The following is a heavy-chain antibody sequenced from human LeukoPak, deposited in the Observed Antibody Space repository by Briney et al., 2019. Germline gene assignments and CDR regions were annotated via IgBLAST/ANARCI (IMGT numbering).Heavy chain of an antibody. CDR2: IWYDGGYK. CDR1: GFTFSSYS. CDR3: AREGPERLFVSNWFDP. Sequence: RGSLRLSCAASGFTFSSYSMNWVRQAPGKGLEWVAVIWYDGGYKFHTDSVQGRFIITRDNAKNTMYLQLNSLKVEDTAVYFCAREGPERLFVSNWFDPWGQGTLVTVSS. D-gene: IGHD3-22*01. V-gene: IGHV3-33*08. J-gene: IGHJ5*02.